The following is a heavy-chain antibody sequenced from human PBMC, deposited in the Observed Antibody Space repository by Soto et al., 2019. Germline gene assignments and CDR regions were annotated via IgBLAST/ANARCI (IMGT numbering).Heavy chain of an antibody. Sequence: QLQLQESGPGLVKPSETLSLTCTVSGGSINSSSYYWGWIRQPPGKGLEWIGSIYYSGSTYYNPSLKSRVTISVDTSKNQFSLKLSSVTAADTAVYYCASLGLEGDIVVVPAAYYFDYWGQGTLVTVSS. V-gene: IGHV4-39*01. J-gene: IGHJ4*02. CDR2: IYYSGST. CDR3: ASLGLEGDIVVVPAAYYFDY. D-gene: IGHD2-2*01. CDR1: GGSINSSSYY.